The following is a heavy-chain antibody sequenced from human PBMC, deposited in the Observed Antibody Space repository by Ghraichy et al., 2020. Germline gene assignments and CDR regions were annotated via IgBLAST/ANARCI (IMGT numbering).Heavy chain of an antibody. CDR2: ISGSGGST. CDR3: AKGLSRHSGSSDY. V-gene: IGHV3-23*01. Sequence: LSLTCAASGFTFSSYAMSWVRQAPGKGLEWVSAISGSGGSTYYADSVKGRFTISRDNSKNTLYLQMNSLRAEDTAVYYCAKGLSRHSGSSDYWGQGTLVTVSS. J-gene: IGHJ4*02. CDR1: GFTFSSYA. D-gene: IGHD1-26*01.